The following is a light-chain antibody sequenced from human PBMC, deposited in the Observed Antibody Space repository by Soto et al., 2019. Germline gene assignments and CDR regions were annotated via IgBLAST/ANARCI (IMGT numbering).Light chain of an antibody. J-gene: IGKJ1*01. CDR3: QQYGSSPR. V-gene: IGKV3-20*01. Sequence: ETVLKQSPGTLYLSHADRATLSCRSSQNVSSSYLAWYQQKPDQAPRRVVYDVSGRATGITDRFSGSGSGTDFTLTISRLEPEDFSVNYCQQYGSSPRFGQGTKVEIK. CDR1: QNVSSSY. CDR2: DVS.